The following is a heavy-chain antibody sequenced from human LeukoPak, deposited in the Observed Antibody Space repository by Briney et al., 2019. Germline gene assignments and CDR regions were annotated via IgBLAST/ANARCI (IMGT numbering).Heavy chain of an antibody. CDR2: ISGSGGST. Sequence: GGSLRLSCAASGFTFTTYAMTWVRQAPGKGLEWVSAISGSGGSTYYADSVKGRFTISRDNSKNTLYLQMNSLRAEDTAVYYCAKDSLAVAFDFWGQGTLVTVSS. J-gene: IGHJ4*02. V-gene: IGHV3-23*01. D-gene: IGHD6-19*01. CDR1: GFTFTTYA. CDR3: AKDSLAVAFDF.